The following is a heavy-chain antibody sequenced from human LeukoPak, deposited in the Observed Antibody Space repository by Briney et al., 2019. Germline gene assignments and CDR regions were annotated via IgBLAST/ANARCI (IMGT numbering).Heavy chain of an antibody. CDR2: ISAYNGNT. CDR3: ARDLYGSGPNHFDY. V-gene: IGHV1-18*01. Sequence: ASVKVSCKASGYTFTSYGISWVRQAPGQRLEWMRWISAYNGNTNYAQKLQGRVTMTTDTSTSTAYMELRSPRSDDTAVYYCARDLYGSGPNHFDYWGQGTLVTVSS. CDR1: GYTFTSYG. D-gene: IGHD3-10*01. J-gene: IGHJ4*02.